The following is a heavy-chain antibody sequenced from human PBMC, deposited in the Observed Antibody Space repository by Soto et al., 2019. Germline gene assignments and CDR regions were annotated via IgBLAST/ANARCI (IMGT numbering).Heavy chain of an antibody. J-gene: IGHJ4*02. Sequence: QVQLQESGPGLVKPSETLSLTCTVSGDSVSRGDSYWSWIRQPPGKGLEWIGYIWCSGGTEYNPYLRSRVIISVDTSKNQLSLKLSTVTAADTAVYFCARGMDNNKVGWWGQGTLVTVSS. D-gene: IGHD1-1*01. V-gene: IGHV4-61*08. CDR2: IWCSGGT. CDR1: GDSVSRGDSY. CDR3: ARGMDNNKVGW.